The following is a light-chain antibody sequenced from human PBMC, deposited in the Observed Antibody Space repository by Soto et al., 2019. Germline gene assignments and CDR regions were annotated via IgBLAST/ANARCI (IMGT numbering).Light chain of an antibody. CDR1: SSDVGAYNY. CDR2: EVS. Sequence: QSALTQPPSASGSPGQSVTISCTGTSSDVGAYNYVSWYQQHPGKAPKLMIYEVSKRPSGVPDRFSGSKSGNTASLTVSGLQAEDEADYYCGSHAGSNNGVFGGGTKLTVL. CDR3: GSHAGSNNGV. V-gene: IGLV2-8*01. J-gene: IGLJ3*02.